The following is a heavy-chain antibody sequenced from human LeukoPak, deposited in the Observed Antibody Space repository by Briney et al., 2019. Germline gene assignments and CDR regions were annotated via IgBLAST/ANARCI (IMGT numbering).Heavy chain of an antibody. J-gene: IGHJ4*02. CDR2: TYYRSKWYS. Sequence: SQTLSLTCVISGDSVSSNTATWNWIRQSPSRGLEWLGRTYYRSKWYSDYALSVRSRIIVNPDTSKNQFSLQVNSVTPEDTAVYFCARRMAVGGPGYFDYWSQGSLVIV. CDR1: GDSVSSNTAT. V-gene: IGHV6-1*01. CDR3: ARRMAVGGPGYFDY. D-gene: IGHD6-19*01.